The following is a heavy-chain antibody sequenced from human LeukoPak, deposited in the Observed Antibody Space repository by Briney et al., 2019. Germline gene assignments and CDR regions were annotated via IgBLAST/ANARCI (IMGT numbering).Heavy chain of an antibody. CDR3: ARDTVAGTIYYYYYMDV. D-gene: IGHD6-19*01. CDR2: IYYSGST. V-gene: IGHV4-39*02. Sequence: SETLSLTCTVSGASISSSSYYWGWIRQPPGKGLEWIGSIYYSGSTYYNPSLKSRVTISVDTSKNQFSLKLSSVTAADTAVYYCARDTVAGTIYYYYYMDVWGKGTTVTVSS. J-gene: IGHJ6*03. CDR1: GASISSSSYY.